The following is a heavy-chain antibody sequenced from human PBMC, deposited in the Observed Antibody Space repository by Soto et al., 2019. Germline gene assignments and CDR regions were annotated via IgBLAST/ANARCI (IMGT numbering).Heavy chain of an antibody. Sequence: ESGGGVVQPGRSLRLSCAASGFTFSSYGMHWVRQAPGKGLEWVAVIWYDGSNKYYADSVKGRFTISRDNSKNTLYLQMNSLRAEDTAVYYCARDSHMVRGVNAPDYWGQGTLVTVSS. CDR3: ARDSHMVRGVNAPDY. J-gene: IGHJ4*02. CDR1: GFTFSSYG. V-gene: IGHV3-33*01. D-gene: IGHD3-10*01. CDR2: IWYDGSNK.